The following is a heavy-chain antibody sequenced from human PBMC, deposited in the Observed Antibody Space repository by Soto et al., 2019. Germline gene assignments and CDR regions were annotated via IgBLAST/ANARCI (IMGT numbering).Heavy chain of an antibody. J-gene: IGHJ5*02. D-gene: IGHD2-21*02. Sequence: PSETLSLTCTVSGGSISSGGYYWSWIRQHPGKGLEWIGYMYYSGSTYYNPSLKSRVTISVDTSKNQFSLKLSSATAADTAVYYCAREYCGGDCYHQGNWFDPWGQGTLVTVSS. V-gene: IGHV4-31*03. CDR3: AREYCGGDCYHQGNWFDP. CDR2: MYYSGST. CDR1: GGSISSGGYY.